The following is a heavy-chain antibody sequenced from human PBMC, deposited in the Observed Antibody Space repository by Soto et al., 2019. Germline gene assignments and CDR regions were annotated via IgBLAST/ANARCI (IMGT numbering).Heavy chain of an antibody. V-gene: IGHV1-24*01. Sequence: ASVKVSCKVSGYTLTELSIHWVRQAPGEGLEWMGGFDLENGETIYAQRFQGRVTMTEESSADTPYMELSSLRSEDTAVYYCAIKVRRSNQFDHWGQGTMVTVSS. CDR3: AIKVRRSNQFDH. CDR1: GYTLTELS. CDR2: FDLENGET. J-gene: IGHJ4*02. D-gene: IGHD3-10*01.